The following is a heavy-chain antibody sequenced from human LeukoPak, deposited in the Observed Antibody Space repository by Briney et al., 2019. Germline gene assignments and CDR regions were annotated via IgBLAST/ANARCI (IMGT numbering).Heavy chain of an antibody. Sequence: PGGALRLSCAASRFIFSNYYMSWIRQTPGKGLEWIANLGTDGSSENYADSAQGRFTISSDNARNSLFLQMSSLRVEDTAVYFCARAGTYGGYKVFDTWGQGTLVTVAS. CDR1: RFIFSNYY. CDR2: LGTDGSSE. J-gene: IGHJ5*02. V-gene: IGHV3-11*01. CDR3: ARAGTYGGYKVFDT. D-gene: IGHD5-12*01.